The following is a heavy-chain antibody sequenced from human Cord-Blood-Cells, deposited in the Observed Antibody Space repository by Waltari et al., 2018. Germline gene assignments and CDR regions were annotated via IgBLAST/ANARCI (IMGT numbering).Heavy chain of an antibody. J-gene: IGHJ3*02. V-gene: IGHV3-9*01. CDR3: AKDKAAAGLFAFDI. D-gene: IGHD6-13*01. CDR2: ISWNSGSI. CDR1: GFTFDDYA. Sequence: EVQLVESGGGLVQPGRSLRLSCAASGFTFDDYAMHWVRQAPGKGLEWVSGISWNSGSIGYADSVKGRFTISRDNAKNSLYLQMNSLRAEDTALYYCAKDKAAAGLFAFDIWGQGTMVTVSS.